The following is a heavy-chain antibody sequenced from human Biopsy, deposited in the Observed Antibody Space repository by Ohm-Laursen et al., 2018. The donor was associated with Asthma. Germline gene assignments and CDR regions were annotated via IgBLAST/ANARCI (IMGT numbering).Heavy chain of an antibody. V-gene: IGHV4-59*01. J-gene: IGHJ5*02. Sequence: PSETLSLTCIVSGGSISSDYWSWLRQSPGKGLEWIGYIHNSGNTNYNPSLKSRVTISLDTSKNHFSLRLSFVTAADTAVYFCARGQGRGIQLWPLDPWGQGILVTVSS. CDR1: GGSISSDY. CDR3: ARGQGRGIQLWPLDP. D-gene: IGHD5-18*01. CDR2: IHNSGNT.